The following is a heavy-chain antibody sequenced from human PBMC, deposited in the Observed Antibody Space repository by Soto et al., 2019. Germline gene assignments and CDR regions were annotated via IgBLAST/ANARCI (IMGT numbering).Heavy chain of an antibody. J-gene: IGHJ6*02. CDR2: MNHSGST. CDR1: GGSFSGYY. CDR3: ARGSSSYYDYGMDV. D-gene: IGHD6-6*01. V-gene: IGHV4-34*01. Sequence: SETLSLTCAVYGGSFSGYYWTWIRQPPGKGLAWIGDMNHSGSTNYNPSLKSRVTISVDTSKNQFSLRLTSVTAADTAVYFCARGSSSYYDYGMDVWGQGTTVTVSS.